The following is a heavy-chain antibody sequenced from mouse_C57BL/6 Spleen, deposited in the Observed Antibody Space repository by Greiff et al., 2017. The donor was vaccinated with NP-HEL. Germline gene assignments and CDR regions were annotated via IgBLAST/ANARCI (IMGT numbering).Heavy chain of an antibody. CDR1: GYTFTSYW. CDR2: IDPSDSYT. D-gene: IGHD2-4*01. V-gene: IGHV1-69*01. J-gene: IGHJ4*01. Sequence: QVQLQQPGAELVMPGASVKLSCKASGYTFTSYWMHWVKQRPGQGLEWIGEIDPSDSYTNYNQKFKGKSTLTVDKSSSTAYMQLSSLTSEDSAVYYCARKGMITTDYYAMAYWGQGTSVTVSS. CDR3: ARKGMITTDYYAMAY.